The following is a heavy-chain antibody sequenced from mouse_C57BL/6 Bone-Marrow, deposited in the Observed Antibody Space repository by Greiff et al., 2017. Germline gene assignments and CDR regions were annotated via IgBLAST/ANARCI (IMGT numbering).Heavy chain of an antibody. J-gene: IGHJ4*01. CDR2: LDPSDSYT. Sequence: VQLQQSGAELVMPGASVKLSCKASGYTFTSYWMHWVKQRPGQGLEWIGELDPSDSYTNYNQKFKGKSTLTVDKSSSTAYMQLSILTSVDSAVYYCARSTMVTTDYAMDYWGQGTSVTVSS. D-gene: IGHD2-2*01. V-gene: IGHV1-69*01. CDR3: ARSTMVTTDYAMDY. CDR1: GYTFTSYW.